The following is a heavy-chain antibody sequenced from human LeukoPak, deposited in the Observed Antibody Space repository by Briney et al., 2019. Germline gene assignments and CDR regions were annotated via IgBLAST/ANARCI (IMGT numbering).Heavy chain of an antibody. V-gene: IGHV4-59*01. Sequence: SETLSLTCTVPGGSISSYYWSWIRQPPGKGLEWIGYIYYSGSTNYNPSLKSRVTISVDTSKNQFSLKLSAVTAADTAVYYCARLRIGWFDPWGQGTLSPSPQ. CDR2: IYYSGST. CDR3: ARLRIGWFDP. CDR1: GGSISSYY. J-gene: IGHJ5*02.